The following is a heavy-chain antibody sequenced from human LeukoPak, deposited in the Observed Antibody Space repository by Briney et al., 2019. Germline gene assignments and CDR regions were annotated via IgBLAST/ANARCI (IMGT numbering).Heavy chain of an antibody. Sequence: GASVKVACKASGYTFDNYDINWVRQGTGQRLEWMGWWNPKSGHTGYGQNFQGRVTMTWDLTISTVYMELSSLTSEDTAMYYCARVPSLHSQWVRGRWFAPWGRGTLATVPS. CDR2: WNPKSGHT. D-gene: IGHD3-10*01. CDR1: GYTFDNYD. V-gene: IGHV1-8*02. CDR3: ARVPSLHSQWVRGRWFAP. J-gene: IGHJ5*02.